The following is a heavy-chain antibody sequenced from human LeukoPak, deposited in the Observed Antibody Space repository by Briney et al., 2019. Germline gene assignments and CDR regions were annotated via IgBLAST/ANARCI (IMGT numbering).Heavy chain of an antibody. J-gene: IGHJ4*02. CDR2: ISAYNGNT. D-gene: IGHD3-16*01. Sequence: GASVKVSCKSSGYTFTSYGISWVRQAPGQGLEWLGWISAYNGNTKYAQKLQGRVSMTTDTSTSTAYMELRNLRSDDTAVYYCARAGELLPFDYWGQGTLVTVSS. CDR3: ARAGELLPFDY. CDR1: GYTFTSYG. V-gene: IGHV1-18*01.